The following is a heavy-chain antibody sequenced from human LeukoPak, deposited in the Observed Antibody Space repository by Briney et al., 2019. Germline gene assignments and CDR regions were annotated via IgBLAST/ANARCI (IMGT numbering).Heavy chain of an antibody. CDR3: ARYCSGISCYSGVDY. V-gene: IGHV3-21*04. D-gene: IGHD2-15*01. J-gene: IGHJ4*02. CDR2: ISTSSSHI. Sequence: GGSLRLSCAASGFTFRSYSMNWVRQAPGMGLEWVSSISTSSSHIYYADSVKGRFSISRDNSKNTLFLQMNSLRTEDTALYYCARYCSGISCYSGVDYWGQGTLVTVSS. CDR1: GFTFRSYS.